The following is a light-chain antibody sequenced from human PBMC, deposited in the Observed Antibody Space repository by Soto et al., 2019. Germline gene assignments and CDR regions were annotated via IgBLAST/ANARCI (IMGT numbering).Light chain of an antibody. CDR2: DAS. V-gene: IGKV1-13*02. CDR1: QGISSA. Sequence: AIQLTQSPSSLSASVGDRVTITCRASQGISSAVAWYQQKPGKAPKLLIYDASSLESGVPSRFSGSGSGTDFTLTIRSLQPEDFATYYCQQFTSYPSTFGQGTRLEI. J-gene: IGKJ5*01. CDR3: QQFTSYPST.